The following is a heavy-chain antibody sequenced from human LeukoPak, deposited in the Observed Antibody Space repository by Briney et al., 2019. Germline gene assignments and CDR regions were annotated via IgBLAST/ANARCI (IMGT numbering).Heavy chain of an antibody. CDR1: GGSISSGSYY. J-gene: IGHJ6*03. CDR2: IYTRGST. CDR3: AREGRRGYYGSGRIYYMDV. Sequence: SETLSLTCTVSGGSISSGSYYWSWIRQPAGKGLEWIGRIYTRGSTNYNPSLKSRVTISVDTSKNQFSLKLNSVTAADTAVYYCAREGRRGYYGSGRIYYMDVWGKGTTVTVSS. V-gene: IGHV4-61*02. D-gene: IGHD3-10*01.